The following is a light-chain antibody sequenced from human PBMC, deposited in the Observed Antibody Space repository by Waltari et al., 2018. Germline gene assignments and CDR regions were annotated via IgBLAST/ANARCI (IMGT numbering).Light chain of an antibody. V-gene: IGKV3-20*01. J-gene: IGKJ1*01. CDR1: QSLSSNY. Sequence: EIVLTQSPGTLSLSPGQRATLSCRASQSLSSNYLAWYQQNPGQAPRPLIYGASSRATGIPDRFSGSGSGTDFTLTISRLEPEDFAVYYCQQYGISPWTFGQGTKVEIK. CDR2: GAS. CDR3: QQYGISPWT.